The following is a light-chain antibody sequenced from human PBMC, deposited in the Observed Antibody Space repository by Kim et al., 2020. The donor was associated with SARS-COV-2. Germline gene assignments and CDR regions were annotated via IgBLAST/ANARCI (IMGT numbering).Light chain of an antibody. V-gene: IGLV2-18*02. CDR3: SSYTTSSTLV. J-gene: IGLJ2*01. Sequence: GQSVTISCTGTSRDVGGYNRVSWYQQPPGTAPKLMIYEVNNRPSGVPDRFSGSKSGNTASLTISGLQTEDEADYYCSSYTTSSTLVFGGGTKVTVL. CDR1: SRDVGGYNR. CDR2: EVN.